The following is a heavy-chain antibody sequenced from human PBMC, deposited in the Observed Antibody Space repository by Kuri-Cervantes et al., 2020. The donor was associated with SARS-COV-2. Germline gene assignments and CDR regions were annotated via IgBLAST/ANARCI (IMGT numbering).Heavy chain of an antibody. V-gene: IGHV4-59*01. CDR2: IYYSGST. CDR3: ASAWGYCSSTSCYNAPYYYYGMDA. CDR1: GGSISSYY. D-gene: IGHD2-2*02. J-gene: IGHJ6*02. Sequence: SETLSLTCTVSGGSISSYYWSWIRQPPGKGLEWIGYIYYSGSTNYNPSLKSRVTISVDTSKNQFSLKLSSVTAADTAVYYCASAWGYCSSTSCYNAPYYYYGMDAWGQGTMVNVSS.